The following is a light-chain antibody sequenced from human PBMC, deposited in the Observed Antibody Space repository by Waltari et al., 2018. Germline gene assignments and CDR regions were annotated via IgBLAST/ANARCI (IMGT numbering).Light chain of an antibody. CDR2: DVS. CDR3: TTYPDTNTPVV. V-gene: IGLV2-14*03. Sequence: QSALTQPASVSGSPGQSVTISRTGVSSDGDELQIVSRFRQHHGKAPHLILYDVSTPPADISNHFSGYKSGNTASLTISRLRADDEADYFCTTYPDTNTPVVFGGGTKLTV. J-gene: IGLJ2*01. CDR1: SSDGDELQI.